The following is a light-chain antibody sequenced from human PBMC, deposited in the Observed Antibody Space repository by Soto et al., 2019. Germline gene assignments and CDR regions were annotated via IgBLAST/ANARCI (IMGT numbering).Light chain of an antibody. CDR3: LQHNIYPWT. V-gene: IGKV1-17*03. Sequence: DIQMTQSPSAMSASVGDRVTITCRASQGISNYLAWFQQKPGKVPERLIYATSSLQSRVPSRFSGSGSGTEFTLTISSLQPEDSATYYCLQHNIYPWTVGQGTKVEI. CDR2: ATS. J-gene: IGKJ1*01. CDR1: QGISNY.